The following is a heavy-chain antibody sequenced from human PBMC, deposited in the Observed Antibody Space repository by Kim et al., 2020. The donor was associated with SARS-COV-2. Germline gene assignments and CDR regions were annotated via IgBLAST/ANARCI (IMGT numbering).Heavy chain of an antibody. Sequence: GGSLRLSCAASGFTFSSYGMHWVREAPGKGLEWVAVIAYDGSIKYYADSVKGRFTISRDNSKNTLYLQMNSLRGEDMALYYCAKEMETGYSTSSYFDYWGQGTLVTVSS. CDR2: IAYDGSIK. J-gene: IGHJ4*02. D-gene: IGHD6-13*01. CDR3: AKEMETGYSTSSYFDY. V-gene: IGHV3-30*18. CDR1: GFTFSSYG.